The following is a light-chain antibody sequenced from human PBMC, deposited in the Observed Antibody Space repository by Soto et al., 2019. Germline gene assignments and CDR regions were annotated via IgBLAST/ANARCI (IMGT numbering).Light chain of an antibody. Sequence: QSALTQPASVSGSPGQSITISCTGTSSDVGSYNLVSWYQQHPGKAPKLMIYEGSKRPSGVSNHFSGSKSGNTASLTISGLQAEDVADYYCCSYAGSSTYVFGTGTKLTVL. J-gene: IGLJ1*01. V-gene: IGLV2-23*01. CDR3: CSYAGSSTYV. CDR1: SSDVGSYNL. CDR2: EGS.